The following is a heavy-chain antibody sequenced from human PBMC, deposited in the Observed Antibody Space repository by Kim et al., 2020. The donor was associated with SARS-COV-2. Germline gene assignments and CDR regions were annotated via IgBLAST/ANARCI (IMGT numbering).Heavy chain of an antibody. Sequence: YSPSLKSRLTTTKDTSKTQVVLTMTNMDPVDTATYYCARQGVYYYYGMDVWGQGTTVTVSS. V-gene: IGHV2-5*01. CDR3: ARQGVYYYYGMDV. J-gene: IGHJ6*02. D-gene: IGHD3-16*01.